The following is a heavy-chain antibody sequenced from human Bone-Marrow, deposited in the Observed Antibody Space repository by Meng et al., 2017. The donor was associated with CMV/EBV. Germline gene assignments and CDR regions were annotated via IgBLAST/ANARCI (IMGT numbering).Heavy chain of an antibody. Sequence: GESLKISCAASRFIFSSYTMNWVRQAPGKGLEWVSSISTSSSYIFYADSVKGRFTISRDNAKNSLYLQMNSLRAEDTAVYYCARETTGDYCDYWGQGTLVTVSS. CDR2: ISTSSSYI. D-gene: IGHD7-27*01. J-gene: IGHJ4*02. CDR3: ARETTGDYCDY. V-gene: IGHV3-21*06. CDR1: RFIFSSYT.